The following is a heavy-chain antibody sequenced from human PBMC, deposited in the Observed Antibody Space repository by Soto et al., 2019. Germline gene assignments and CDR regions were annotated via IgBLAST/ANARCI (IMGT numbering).Heavy chain of an antibody. V-gene: IGHV1-46*01. CDR2: INPSGGYT. D-gene: IGHD3-10*01. J-gene: IGHJ4*02. CDR3: TSADSVVVILPNVRPLFDL. Sequence: QMQMLQSGAEVRKPGASVKVSCKTSGYDFLNFNIHWVRQAPGQGLEWMAVINPSGGYTRHAPKCQGRFTLTRDTSSTTVYMDLSGLSSEDTAVYYCTSADSVVVILPNVRPLFDLWGQGTVVVVPS. CDR1: GYDFLNFN.